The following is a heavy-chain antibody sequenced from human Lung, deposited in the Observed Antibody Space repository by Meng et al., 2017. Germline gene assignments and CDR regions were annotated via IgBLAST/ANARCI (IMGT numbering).Heavy chain of an antibody. Sequence: VQPQKWGAGRLKPSETLSLTCVVSGGSFSDYYWSWIRQPPGKGLEWIGEINHSGSTNYNPSLESRATISVDTSQNNLSLKLSSVTAADSAVYYCARGPTTMAHDFDYWGQGTLVTVSS. CDR2: INHSGST. D-gene: IGHD4-11*01. V-gene: IGHV4-34*01. CDR3: ARGPTTMAHDFDY. J-gene: IGHJ4*02. CDR1: GGSFSDYY.